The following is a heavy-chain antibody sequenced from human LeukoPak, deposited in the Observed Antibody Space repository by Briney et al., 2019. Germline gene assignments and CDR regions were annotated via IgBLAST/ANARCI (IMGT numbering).Heavy chain of an antibody. D-gene: IGHD3-22*01. CDR2: IWYDGSKK. CDR1: GFTFSHHG. CDR3: ARSMFGDSTGYNDAFDM. V-gene: IGHV3-33*01. J-gene: IGHJ3*02. Sequence: GGSLRLSCAVSGFTFSHHGMHWGRQAPGKGLGWVAVIWYDGSKKCYADSVRGRFTISRDDSKNMLFLQMSSLRAEDTALYYCARSMFGDSTGYNDAFDMWGQGTMVTVSS.